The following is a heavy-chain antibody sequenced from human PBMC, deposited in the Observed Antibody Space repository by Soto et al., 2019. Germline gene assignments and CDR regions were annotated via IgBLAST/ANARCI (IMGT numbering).Heavy chain of an antibody. CDR2: TYYRSRWYN. Sequence: PSQTLSLTCVISGDSVSSNSATWNWIRLSPSRGLEWLGRTYYRSRWYNDYAESVKGRITINPDTSTNQFSLRLSSVTPEDTAVYYCARLGVGQLQFTNWFDPWGQGNQVTVSS. J-gene: IGHJ5*02. CDR1: GDSVSSNSAT. D-gene: IGHD3-16*01. V-gene: IGHV6-1*01. CDR3: ARLGVGQLQFTNWFDP.